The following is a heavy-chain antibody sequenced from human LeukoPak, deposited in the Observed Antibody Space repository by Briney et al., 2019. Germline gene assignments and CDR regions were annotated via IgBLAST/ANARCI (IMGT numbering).Heavy chain of an antibody. V-gene: IGHV3-23*01. Sequence: GGSLRLSCAASGFTFSSYAMSWVRQAPGKGLEWVSAISGSGGSTYYADSVKGRFTISRDNSKNTLYLQMNSLRAEDSAVYYCARGRAAVAGRALDYWGQGTLVTVSS. CDR3: ARGRAAVAGRALDY. D-gene: IGHD6-19*01. J-gene: IGHJ4*02. CDR2: ISGSGGST. CDR1: GFTFSSYA.